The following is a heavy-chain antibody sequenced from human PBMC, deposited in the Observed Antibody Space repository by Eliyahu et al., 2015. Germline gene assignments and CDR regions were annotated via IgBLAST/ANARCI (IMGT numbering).Heavy chain of an antibody. J-gene: IGHJ4*02. CDR1: GYAFTTYG. D-gene: IGHD4-23*01. CDR3: VRGGLYGSNPPREY. Sequence: QVQLVQSGAEVKKPGASVRVSCXASGYAFTTYGXSWVRQAPGQGLEWMGWVSPYNGDTDYAQNLQGRVTMTTDRSTTTAYMDLRSLRSDDTAVYYCVRGGLYGSNPPREYWGQGTLVTVSS. V-gene: IGHV1-18*01. CDR2: VSPYNGDT.